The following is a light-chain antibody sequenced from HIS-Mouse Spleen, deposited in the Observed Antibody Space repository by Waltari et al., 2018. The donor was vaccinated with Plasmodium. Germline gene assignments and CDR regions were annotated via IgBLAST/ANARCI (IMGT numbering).Light chain of an antibody. V-gene: IGKV1-39*01. Sequence: DIQMTQSPSSLSASVGDRVTITCRASQSISSYLNRYQQKPGKAPKLLIYAASSLQSGVPSRFSGSGSGTDVTLTISSLQPEDFATYYCQQSYSTPGTFGGGTKVEIK. CDR1: QSISSY. CDR3: QQSYSTPGT. J-gene: IGKJ4*01. CDR2: AAS.